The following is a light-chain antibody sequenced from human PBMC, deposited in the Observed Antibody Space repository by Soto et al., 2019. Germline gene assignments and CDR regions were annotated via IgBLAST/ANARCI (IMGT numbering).Light chain of an antibody. Sequence: DMQMTQSPSTLSASVGDRVTITCRASQSISSWLAWYQQKPGKAPKLLIYKASSLESGVPSRFSGSGSGTEFTLTISSLQPDDFATYYCQQYNSYSVTFGGGTKVDIK. CDR1: QSISSW. CDR2: KAS. CDR3: QQYNSYSVT. J-gene: IGKJ4*01. V-gene: IGKV1-5*03.